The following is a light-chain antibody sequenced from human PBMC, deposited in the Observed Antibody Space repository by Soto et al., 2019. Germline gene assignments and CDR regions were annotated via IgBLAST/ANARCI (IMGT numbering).Light chain of an antibody. Sequence: DIQMTQSPSTLSASIGERVTITCRASQSISTRLAWYQQKPGKAPKLLIYDVSSLESGVPSRFSGSGSGTEFTLTISSLQPDDFATYYCQHCNTSWTFGQGTKVDI. J-gene: IGKJ1*01. V-gene: IGKV1-5*01. CDR2: DVS. CDR3: QHCNTSWT. CDR1: QSISTR.